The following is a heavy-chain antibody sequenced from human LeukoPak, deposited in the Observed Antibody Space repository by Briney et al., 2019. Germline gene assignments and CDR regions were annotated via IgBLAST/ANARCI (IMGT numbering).Heavy chain of an antibody. D-gene: IGHD2-21*02. CDR1: GFTFSSFG. CDR2: ISSSGNYI. CDR3: ASSIVVVTARYNWFDP. J-gene: IGHJ5*02. Sequence: GGSLRLSCAVSGFTFSSFGMNWVRQAPGKGLEWVSSISSSGNYIYCADSVKGRFTISRDNAKNSLYLQMNSLRAEDTAVYYCASSIVVVTARYNWFDPWGQGTLVTVSS. V-gene: IGHV3-21*01.